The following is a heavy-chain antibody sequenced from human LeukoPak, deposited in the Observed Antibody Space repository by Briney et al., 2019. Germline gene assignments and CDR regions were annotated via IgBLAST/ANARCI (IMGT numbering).Heavy chain of an antibody. V-gene: IGHV4-34*01. CDR3: ARGTIKMYYDYVLGITKGYYFDY. Sequence: SETLSLTCAVYGGSFSGYYWSWIRQPPGKGLEWIGEINHSGSTNYNPSLKSRVTISVDTSKNQFSLKLSSVTAADTAVYYCARGTIKMYYDYVLGITKGYYFDYWGQGTLVTVSS. CDR1: GGSFSGYY. J-gene: IGHJ4*02. D-gene: IGHD3-16*01. CDR2: INHSGST.